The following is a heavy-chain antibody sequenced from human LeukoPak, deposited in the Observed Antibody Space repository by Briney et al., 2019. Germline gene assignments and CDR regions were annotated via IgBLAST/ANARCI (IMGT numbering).Heavy chain of an antibody. D-gene: IGHD3-22*01. CDR2: IRYDGSNK. CDR3: ARDRHDSSGYYRDY. CDR1: GFTFSSYG. J-gene: IGHJ4*02. Sequence: GGSLRLSCAASGFTFSSYGMHWVRQAPGKGLEWVAFIRYDGSNKYYADSVKGRFTISRDNSKNTLYLQMNSLRAEDTAVYYCARDRHDSSGYYRDYWGQGTLVTVSS. V-gene: IGHV3-30*02.